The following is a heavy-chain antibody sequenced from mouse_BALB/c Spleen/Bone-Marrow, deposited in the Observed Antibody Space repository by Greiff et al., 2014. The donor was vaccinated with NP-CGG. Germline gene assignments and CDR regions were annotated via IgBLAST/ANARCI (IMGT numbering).Heavy chain of an antibody. CDR3: AIGWLLSWFAY. CDR2: IYPYNGGT. J-gene: IGHJ3*01. D-gene: IGHD2-3*01. V-gene: IGHV1S29*02. CDR1: GYTFTDYN. Sequence: EVKLIESGPELVKPGASVKISCKASGYTFTDYNMHWVKQSHGRSLEWIGYIYPYNGGTGYNQKFKSKATLTVDNSSSTAYMELRSLTSEDSAVYYCAIGWLLSWFAYWGQGTLVTVSA.